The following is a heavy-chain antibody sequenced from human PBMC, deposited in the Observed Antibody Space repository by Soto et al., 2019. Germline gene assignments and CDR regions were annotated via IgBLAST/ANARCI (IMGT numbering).Heavy chain of an antibody. CDR1: GGSISTYY. CDR2: FYNGGTT. J-gene: IGHJ4*02. D-gene: IGHD3-10*01. CDR3: ARDGSERPATY. Sequence: QVQLQESGPGLVKPSETLSLTCTVSGGSISTYYWIWIRQPPGKGLEWIGVFYNGGTTNYSPSLKSRVTISVGSSKNQFSLKLSSVTAADTAVYYCARDGSERPATYWGQGILVTVPS. V-gene: IGHV4-59*01.